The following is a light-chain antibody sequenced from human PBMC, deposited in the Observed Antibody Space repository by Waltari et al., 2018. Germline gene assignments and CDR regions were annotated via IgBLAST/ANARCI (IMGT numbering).Light chain of an antibody. CDR1: QSIANY. CDR3: QQSYTTLT. J-gene: IGKJ4*01. V-gene: IGKV1-39*01. Sequence: LQMTQSPSSLSPSVGDRVTITCRASQSIANYLNWYQQKPGKVPKLLIYAASSLHSGVPSRFSGSGSGTEFTLTITNLQPEDFATYYCQQSYTTLTFGGGTKVE. CDR2: AAS.